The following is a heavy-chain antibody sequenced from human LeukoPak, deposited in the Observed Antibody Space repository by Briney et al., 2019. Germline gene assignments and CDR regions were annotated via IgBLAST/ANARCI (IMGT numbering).Heavy chain of an antibody. CDR3: ARGGYYGGSGFSPRHNWFDP. Sequence: PSEALSLTCTVSGGSINNYYWSWIRQPPGKGLEWIGHIYYSGSTDYNPSLKSRVTLSVDTSKNQFSLKLSSVTAADTAVYYCARGGYYGGSGFSPRHNWFDPWGQGTLVTVSS. CDR1: GGSINNYY. D-gene: IGHD3-22*01. V-gene: IGHV4-59*01. J-gene: IGHJ5*02. CDR2: IYYSGST.